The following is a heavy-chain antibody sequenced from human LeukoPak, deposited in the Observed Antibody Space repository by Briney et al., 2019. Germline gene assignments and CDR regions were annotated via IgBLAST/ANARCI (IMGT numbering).Heavy chain of an antibody. D-gene: IGHD3-22*01. V-gene: IGHV3-7*01. CDR2: IKQDGSEK. CDR3: ARDGDTSGYSD. CDR1: GFTFSNYW. J-gene: IGHJ4*02. Sequence: SGGSLRLSCAASGFTFSNYWMSWVRQAPGKGLEWVANIKQDGSEKYYVDSVKGRFTISRDNPKSSLYLIMNSLRAEDTAVYYCARDGDTSGYSDWGQGTPVTVSS.